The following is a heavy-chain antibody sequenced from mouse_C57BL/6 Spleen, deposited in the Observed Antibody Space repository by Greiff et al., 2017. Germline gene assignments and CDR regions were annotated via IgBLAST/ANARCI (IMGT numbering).Heavy chain of an antibody. D-gene: IGHD2-4*01. CDR2: IDPSDSYT. Sequence: QVQLQQPGAELVMPGASVKLSCKASGYTFTSYWMHWVKQRPGQGLEWIGEIDPSDSYTNYNQKFKGKSTLTVDKSSSTAYMQHRSLTSEDSAVYYCAREEPMIKGFFDYWGQGTTLTVSS. J-gene: IGHJ2*01. CDR1: GYTFTSYW. CDR3: AREEPMIKGFFDY. V-gene: IGHV1-69*01.